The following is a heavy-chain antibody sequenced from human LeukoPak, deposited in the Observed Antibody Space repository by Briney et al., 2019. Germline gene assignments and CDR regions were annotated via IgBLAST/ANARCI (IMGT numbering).Heavy chain of an antibody. CDR1: GGSISSYY. J-gene: IGHJ4*02. CDR3: AREVISHEGYFDY. V-gene: IGHV4-59*01. D-gene: IGHD2-21*01. CDR2: IYYSGST. Sequence: SETLSPTCTVSGGSISSYYWSWIRQPPGKGLEWIGYIYYSGSTNYNPSLKSRVTISVDTSKNQFSLKLSSVTAADTAVYYCAREVISHEGYFDYWGQGTLVTVSS.